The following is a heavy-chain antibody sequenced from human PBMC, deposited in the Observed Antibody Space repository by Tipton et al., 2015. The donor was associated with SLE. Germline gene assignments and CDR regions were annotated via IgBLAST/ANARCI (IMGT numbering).Heavy chain of an antibody. V-gene: IGHV4-34*01. J-gene: IGHJ4*01. Sequence: TLSLTCTVYGGSFSGYYWSWIRQPPGKGLEWIGEINHSGATNYNPSLKSRVTIAVDTSRNQFSLKVNSVTAADTAVYYCARGLYDILTDYILWVYFDCWGQGALVTVSS. CDR3: ARGLYDILTDYILWVYFDC. CDR2: INHSGAT. CDR1: GGSFSGYY. D-gene: IGHD3-9*01.